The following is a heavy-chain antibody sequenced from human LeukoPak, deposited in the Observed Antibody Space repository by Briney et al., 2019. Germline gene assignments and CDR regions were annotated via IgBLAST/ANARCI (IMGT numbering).Heavy chain of an antibody. CDR1: GFTVSSNY. CDR3: ARGFDCSGGSCYGS. V-gene: IGHV3-66*01. CDR2: IYSGGTT. D-gene: IGHD2-15*01. J-gene: IGHJ4*02. Sequence: HPGGSLRLSCAASGFTVSSNYMSWVRQAPGKGLEWVSVIYSGGTTYYADSVKGRFIIFRDNSKNILFLQMNSLRAEDTGVYYCARGFDCSGGSCYGSWGQGTLVTVSS.